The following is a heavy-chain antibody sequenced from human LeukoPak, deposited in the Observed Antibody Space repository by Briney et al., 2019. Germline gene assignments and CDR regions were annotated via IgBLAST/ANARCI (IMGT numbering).Heavy chain of an antibody. CDR1: GGSISSGDYY. J-gene: IGHJ4*02. CDR2: IYYSGST. D-gene: IGHD6-13*01. Sequence: SQTLSLTCTVSGGSISSGDYYWSWIRQPPGKGLEWIGYIYYSGSTYYNPSLKSRVTISVDTSKNQFSLKLSSVTAADTAVYYCARGGRGSSWYNFDYWGQGTLVTVSS. CDR3: ARGGRGSSWYNFDY. V-gene: IGHV4-30-4*08.